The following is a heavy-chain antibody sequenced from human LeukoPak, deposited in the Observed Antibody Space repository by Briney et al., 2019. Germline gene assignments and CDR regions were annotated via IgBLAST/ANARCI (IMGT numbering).Heavy chain of an antibody. Sequence: GGSLRLSCAASGFIFDDYGMSWVRQAPGKGLEWVSGINWSGGSTGYADSVKGRFTISRDNAKNSLYLQMNSLRAEDTAVYYCASDPRTGAYHYWGQGTLVTVSS. V-gene: IGHV3-20*04. CDR2: INWSGGST. D-gene: IGHD7-27*01. CDR3: ASDPRTGAYHY. CDR1: GFIFDDYG. J-gene: IGHJ4*02.